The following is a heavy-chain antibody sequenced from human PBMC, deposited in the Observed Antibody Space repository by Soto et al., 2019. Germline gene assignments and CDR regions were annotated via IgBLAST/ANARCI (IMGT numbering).Heavy chain of an antibody. CDR1: GFTFSSYG. V-gene: IGHV3-30*18. CDR2: ISYDGSNK. D-gene: IGHD3-10*01. CDR3: AKDRSLYYSALALDY. Sequence: GGSLRLSCAASGFTFSSYGMHWVRQAPGKGLEWVVVISYDGSNKYYADSVKGRFTISRDNSKNTLYLQMNSLRAEDTAVYYCAKDRSLYYSALALDYWGQGTLVTVSS. J-gene: IGHJ4*02.